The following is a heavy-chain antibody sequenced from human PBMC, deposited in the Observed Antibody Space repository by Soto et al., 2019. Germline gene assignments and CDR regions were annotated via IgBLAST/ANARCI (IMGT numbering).Heavy chain of an antibody. CDR3: ARSAYYDILTGYYNVMGY. D-gene: IGHD3-9*01. CDR2: INPNSGGT. V-gene: IGHV1-2*02. J-gene: IGHJ4*02. CDR1: GYTFTGYY. Sequence: ASVKVSCKASGYTFTGYYMHWVRQAPGQGLEWMGWINPNSGGTNYAQKLQGRVTMTTDTSTSTAYMELRSLRSDDTAVYYCARSAYYDILTGYYNVMGYWGQGTLVTVSS.